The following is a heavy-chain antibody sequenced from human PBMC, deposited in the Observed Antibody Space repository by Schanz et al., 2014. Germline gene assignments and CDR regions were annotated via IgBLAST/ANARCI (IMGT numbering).Heavy chain of an antibody. CDR2: IYYRGNT. J-gene: IGHJ4*02. V-gene: IGHV4-59*08. Sequence: QVQLQESGPGLVKPSETLSLTCTVSGGSISSYYWSWIRQPPGKGLEWIGFIYYRGNTNYNPSLASGFPMSFDPSKNQSPLKLSSGPAADTAVYYCARRIWDGDYYYFDYWGQGTLVTVSS. D-gene: IGHD4-17*01. CDR1: GGSISSYY. CDR3: ARRIWDGDYYYFDY.